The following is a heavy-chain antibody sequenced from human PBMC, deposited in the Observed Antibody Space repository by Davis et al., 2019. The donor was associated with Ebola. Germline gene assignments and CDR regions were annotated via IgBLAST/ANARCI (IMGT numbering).Heavy chain of an antibody. CDR3: ARGTYRMDV. CDR1: GGSFSGYY. V-gene: IGHV4-34*01. CDR2: VDHSGNT. Sequence: MPLETLSLTCAVYGGSFSGYYWSWIRQPLGKGLEWIGEVDHSGNTNYNPSFKSRVIVSEDASKNQFSLKLTSVTAADTAVYYCARGTYRMDVWGQGTTVTVSS. J-gene: IGHJ6*02.